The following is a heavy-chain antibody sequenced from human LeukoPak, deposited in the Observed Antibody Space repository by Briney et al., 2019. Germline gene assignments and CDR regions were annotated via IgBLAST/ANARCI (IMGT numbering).Heavy chain of an antibody. D-gene: IGHD2/OR15-2a*01. V-gene: IGHV4-39*06. CDR2: VYYSGST. Sequence: PSETLSLTCTVSGDSISSSFYYWAWIRQPPGKGLEWIGSVYYSGSTYYNPPLKSRVTISVDTSKNQFQFSLKLSSVTAADTAMYYCARDYCSSTTCRSYYMDVWGKGTTVTVSS. J-gene: IGHJ6*03. CDR1: GDSISSSFYY. CDR3: ARDYCSSTTCRSYYMDV.